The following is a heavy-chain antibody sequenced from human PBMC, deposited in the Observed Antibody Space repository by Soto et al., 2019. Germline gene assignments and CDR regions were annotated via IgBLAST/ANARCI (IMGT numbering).Heavy chain of an antibody. CDR3: TRWECNSETYSCFDY. CDR2: ITQDGSEK. V-gene: IGHV3-7*01. J-gene: IGHJ4*02. D-gene: IGHD1-26*01. CDR1: GFTFNTHC. Sequence: GGSLRLSCAASGFTFNTHCMSWVRQAPGQGLEWVANITQDGSEKYYVDSVKGRFTISRDNAENSVYLQMNSLSAEASSVYFCTRWECNSETYSCFDYWGQGTLVTVSS.